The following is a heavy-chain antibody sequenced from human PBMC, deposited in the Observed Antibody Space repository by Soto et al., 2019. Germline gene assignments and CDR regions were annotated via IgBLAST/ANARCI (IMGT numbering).Heavy chain of an antibody. D-gene: IGHD1-26*01. CDR1: GYTFTSYG. J-gene: IGHJ6*02. V-gene: IGHV1-18*04. CDR2: ISAYNGNT. Sequence: ASVKVSCKASGYTFTSYGISWVRQAPGQGLEWMGWISAYNGNTNYAQKLQGRVTMTTDTSTSTAYMELRSLRSDDTAVYYCARTGYRVSWRYYYYGMDVWGQGTMVTVSS. CDR3: ARTGYRVSWRYYYYGMDV.